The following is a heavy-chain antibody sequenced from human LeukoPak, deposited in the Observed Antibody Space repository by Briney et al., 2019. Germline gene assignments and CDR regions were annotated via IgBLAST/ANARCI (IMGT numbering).Heavy chain of an antibody. D-gene: IGHD3-10*01. J-gene: IGHJ4*02. CDR2: IRSTAYNI. Sequence: PGGSLRLSCATCGFTFSTYAMSWVRQAPGKGVEWVSAIRSTAYNIYYTDSVKGRFTIPRDDSKHTLYLQMNSLRAEDTAVYYCAKERGGGSVSCSYFPFDYWGQGTLVTVSS. CDR1: GFTFSTYA. CDR3: AKERGGGSVSCSYFPFDY. V-gene: IGHV3-23*01.